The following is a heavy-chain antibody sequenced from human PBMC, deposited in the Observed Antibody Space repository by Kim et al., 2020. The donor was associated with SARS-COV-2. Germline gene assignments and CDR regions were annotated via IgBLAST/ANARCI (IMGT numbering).Heavy chain of an antibody. CDR1: GGSISSYY. V-gene: IGHV4-59*08. CDR3: ARRALGYCSSTSCQDAFDI. J-gene: IGHJ3*02. Sequence: SETLSLTCTVSGGSISSYYWSWIRQPPGKGLEWIGYIYYSGSTNYNPSLKSRVTISVDTSKNQFSLKLSSVTAADTAVYYCARRALGYCSSTSCQDAFDIWGQGTRVTVSS. CDR2: IYYSGST. D-gene: IGHD2-2*01.